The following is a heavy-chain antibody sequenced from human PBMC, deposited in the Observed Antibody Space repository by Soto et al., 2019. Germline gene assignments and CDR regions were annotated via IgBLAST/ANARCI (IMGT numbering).Heavy chain of an antibody. D-gene: IGHD6-13*01. CDR2: IHPGDSDT. CDR1: GFSFTTYW. CDR3: ARHNRYSSTWFEGWFDP. J-gene: IGHJ5*02. Sequence: PGESLNISCKGSGFSFTTYWVGWVRQIPGRGLEWMGIIHPGDSDTRYSPFFQGQVTISADKSISTAYLQWSSLKASDTAMYYCARHNRYSSTWFEGWFDPWGQGTLVTVSS. V-gene: IGHV5-51*01.